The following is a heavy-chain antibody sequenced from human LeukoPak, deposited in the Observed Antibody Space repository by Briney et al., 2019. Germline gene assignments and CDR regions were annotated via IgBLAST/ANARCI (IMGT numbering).Heavy chain of an antibody. CDR1: GGTFSSYA. Sequence: SVKVSCKASGGTFSSYAISWVRQAPGQGLEWMGGIIPIFGTANYAQKFQGRVTITADESTSTAYMELSSLRSEDTAVYYCARAAAGTYDSSGDWVYWGQRTLVTVSS. J-gene: IGHJ4*02. CDR3: ARAAAGTYDSSGDWVY. V-gene: IGHV1-69*13. CDR2: IIPIFGTA. D-gene: IGHD3-22*01.